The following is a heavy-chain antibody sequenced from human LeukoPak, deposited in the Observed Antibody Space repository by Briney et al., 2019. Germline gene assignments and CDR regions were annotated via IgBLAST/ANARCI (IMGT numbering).Heavy chain of an antibody. V-gene: IGHV5-51*01. CDR1: GYSFTSYW. J-gene: IGHJ4*02. CDR3: ARPVYHPVWFGELGDGY. Sequence: GESLKISCKGSGYSFTSYWIGWVRQMPGKGLEWMGIIYPGDSDTRYSPSFQGQVTISADKSISTAYLQWSSLKASDTAMYYCARPVYHPVWFGELGDGYWGQGTLVTVSS. CDR2: IYPGDSDT. D-gene: IGHD3-10*01.